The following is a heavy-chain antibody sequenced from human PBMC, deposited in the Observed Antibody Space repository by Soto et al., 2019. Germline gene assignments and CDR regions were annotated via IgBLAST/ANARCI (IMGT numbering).Heavy chain of an antibody. CDR1: GFTFSNYW. Sequence: PVGSLRLSCAASGFTFSNYWMHWVRQAPGKGLVWVSRINSDGSSTTYADSVKGRFTISRDNAKNTLYLQMNSLRAEDTAVYYCVRGEGGWETYWGQGTLVTVSS. CDR3: VRGEGGWETY. CDR2: INSDGSST. V-gene: IGHV3-74*01. J-gene: IGHJ4*02. D-gene: IGHD6-19*01.